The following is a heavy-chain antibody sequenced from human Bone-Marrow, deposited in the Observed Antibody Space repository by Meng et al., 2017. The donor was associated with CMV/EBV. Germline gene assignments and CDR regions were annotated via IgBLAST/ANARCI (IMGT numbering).Heavy chain of an antibody. CDR3: ARGGTRDGYRDNYFDY. Sequence: SETLSLTCTVSGGSISSGDYYWSWIRQPPGKGLEWIGYIYYSGSTYYNPSLKSRVTISVDTSKNQFSLKLSSVTAADTAVYYCARGGTRDGYRDNYFDYWGQGMLVTVSS. V-gene: IGHV4-30-4*08. D-gene: IGHD5-24*01. CDR2: IYYSGST. J-gene: IGHJ4*02. CDR1: GGSISSGDYY.